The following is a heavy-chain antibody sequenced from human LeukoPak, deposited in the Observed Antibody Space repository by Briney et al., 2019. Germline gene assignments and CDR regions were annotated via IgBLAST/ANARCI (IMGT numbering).Heavy chain of an antibody. J-gene: IGHJ6*02. V-gene: IGHV5-51*01. Sequence: GESLKISCKGSGYSVTSYWIGWVRQMPGKGLEWMGIIYPGDSDTRYSPSFQGQVTISADKSISTAYLQWSSLKASDTAMYYCARHKDPMVRGVIIRDYGMDVWGQGTTVTVSS. CDR3: ARHKDPMVRGVIIRDYGMDV. CDR1: GYSVTSYW. D-gene: IGHD3-10*01. CDR2: IYPGDSDT.